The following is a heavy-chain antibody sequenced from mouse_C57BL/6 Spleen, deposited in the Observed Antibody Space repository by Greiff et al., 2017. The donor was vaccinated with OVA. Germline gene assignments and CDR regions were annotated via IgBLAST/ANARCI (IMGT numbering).Heavy chain of an antibody. CDR1: GYTFTSYW. D-gene: IGHD1-1*01. CDR3: ASPSLRNYAMDY. V-gene: IGHV1-7*01. CDR2: INPSSGYT. J-gene: IGHJ4*01. Sequence: QVQLQQSGADLAKPGASVKLSCKASGYTFTSYWMHWVKQRPGQGLEWIGYINPSSGYTKYNQKFKDKATLTADKSSSTAYMQLSSLTYEDSAVYYCASPSLRNYAMDYWGQGTSVTVSS.